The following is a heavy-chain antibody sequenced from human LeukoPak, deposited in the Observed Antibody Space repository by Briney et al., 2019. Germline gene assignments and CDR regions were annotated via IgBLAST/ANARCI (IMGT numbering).Heavy chain of an antibody. J-gene: IGHJ4*02. D-gene: IGHD3-10*01. V-gene: IGHV4-59*08. CDR2: IYYSGST. CDR1: GGSISSYY. Sequence: SETLSLTCTVSGGSISSYYWSWIRQPPGKGLEWIGYIYYSGSTNYNPSLKSRVTISVDTSKNQFSLKLGSVTAADTAVYYCASKIRHGSGSYTKGDYFDYWGQGTLVTVSS. CDR3: ASKIRHGSGSYTKGDYFDY.